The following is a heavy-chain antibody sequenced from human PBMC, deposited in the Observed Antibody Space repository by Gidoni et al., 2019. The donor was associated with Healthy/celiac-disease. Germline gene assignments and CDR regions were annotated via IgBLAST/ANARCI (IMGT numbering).Heavy chain of an antibody. J-gene: IGHJ6*02. CDR3: ASGYVLRYFDWSLPDKH. V-gene: IGHV1-3*01. Sequence: QVQLVQSVAEVKKPGASVQVSCKASGYTVTSYAMHWVRQAPGQRLEWMGWINAGNVNTKYSQKFQGRVTITRDTSASTAYMELSSLRSEDTAVYYCASGYVLRYFDWSLPDKHWGQGTTVTVSS. CDR2: INAGNVNT. D-gene: IGHD3-9*01. CDR1: GYTVTSYA.